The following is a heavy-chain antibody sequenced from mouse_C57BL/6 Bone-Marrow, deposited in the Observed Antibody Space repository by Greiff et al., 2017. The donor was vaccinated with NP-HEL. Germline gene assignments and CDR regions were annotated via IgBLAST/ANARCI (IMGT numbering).Heavy chain of an antibody. J-gene: IGHJ1*03. D-gene: IGHD1-1*01. Sequence: EVQLQQSGPELVKPGASVKIPCKASGYTFTDYNMDWVKQSHGKSLEWIGDINPNNGGTIYNQKFKGKATLTVDKSSSTAYMELRSLTSEDTAVYYCAREEIYYYGSSYDWYFDVWGTGTTVTVSS. V-gene: IGHV1-18*01. CDR3: AREEIYYYGSSYDWYFDV. CDR1: GYTFTDYN. CDR2: INPNNGGT.